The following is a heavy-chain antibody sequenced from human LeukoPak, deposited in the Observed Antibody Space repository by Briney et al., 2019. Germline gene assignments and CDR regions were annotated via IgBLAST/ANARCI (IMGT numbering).Heavy chain of an antibody. CDR3: ARGFYDSSGYYGDYFDY. V-gene: IGHV4-61*02. Sequence: SQTLSLTCTVSGGSISSGSYYWSWIRQPAGKGLEWIGRIYTSGSTNYNPSLKSRVTISVDTSKNQFSLKLSSVTAADTAVHYCARGFYDSSGYYGDYFDYWGQGTLVTVSS. D-gene: IGHD3-22*01. CDR2: IYTSGST. CDR1: GGSISSGSYY. J-gene: IGHJ4*02.